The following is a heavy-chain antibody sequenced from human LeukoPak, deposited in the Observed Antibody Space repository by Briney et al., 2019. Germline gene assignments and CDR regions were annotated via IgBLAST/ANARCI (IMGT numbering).Heavy chain of an antibody. V-gene: IGHV3-66*01. CDR1: GITVSSND. D-gene: IGHD5-12*01. CDR3: VKDGGTLWNIVNYYFDY. CDR2: IYSGGST. J-gene: IGHJ4*02. Sequence: PGGSLRLSCAASGITVSSNDMSWVRQAPGKGLEWVSVIYSGGSTYYADSVKGRFTISRDISKNTLYLQMSSLRAEDTAVYYCVKDGGTLWNIVNYYFDYWGQGTLVTVSS.